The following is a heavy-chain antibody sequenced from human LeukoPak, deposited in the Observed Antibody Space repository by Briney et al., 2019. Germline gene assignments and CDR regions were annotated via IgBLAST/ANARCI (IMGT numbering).Heavy chain of an antibody. Sequence: PGRSLRLSCAASGFTFSSYGIHWVRQAPGKGLEWVAVISYDGSNKYYADSVKGRFTISRDNSKNTLYLQMNTLRAEDTAVYYCARRYSSGWWIDYWGQGTLVTVSS. CDR3: ARRYSSGWWIDY. J-gene: IGHJ4*02. V-gene: IGHV3-30*03. CDR1: GFTFSSYG. D-gene: IGHD6-19*01. CDR2: ISYDGSNK.